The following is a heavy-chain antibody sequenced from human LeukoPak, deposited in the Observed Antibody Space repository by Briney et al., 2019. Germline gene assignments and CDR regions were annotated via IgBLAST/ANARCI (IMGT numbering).Heavy chain of an antibody. Sequence: SETLSLTCTVSGGSISSYYWSWVRQPPGEGLEWIGYISYSGSTNYNPSLKSRVSISVDTSKNQFSLKLSSVTAVDTAMYYCARGGPLQFDYWGQGTLVTVSS. J-gene: IGHJ4*02. D-gene: IGHD2-15*01. CDR3: ARGGPLQFDY. CDR2: ISYSGST. V-gene: IGHV4-59*01. CDR1: GGSISSYY.